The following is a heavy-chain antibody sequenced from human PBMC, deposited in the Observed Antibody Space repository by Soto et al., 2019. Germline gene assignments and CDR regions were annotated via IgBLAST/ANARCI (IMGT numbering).Heavy chain of an antibody. CDR1: GFNFIRKY. Sequence: EVQLVESGGGLIQPGGSLRLSCAASGFNFIRKYMIWVRQAPGKGLEWVSILYSGGTTYYADSVKGRFTISRDTSENTLYLQMNSLRAEETCVYYCSRGLYDSGSFDFDFWGQGTLVSVSS. CDR2: LYSGGTT. V-gene: IGHV3-53*01. CDR3: SRGLYDSGSFDFDF. J-gene: IGHJ4*01. D-gene: IGHD3-10*01.